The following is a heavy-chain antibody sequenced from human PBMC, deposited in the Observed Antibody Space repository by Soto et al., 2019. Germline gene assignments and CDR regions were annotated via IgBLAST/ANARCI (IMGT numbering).Heavy chain of an antibody. Sequence: GGYLRLSCAASGFTFSSFGMHWVRQAPGKGLEWVAVIWYDGSNKYYADSVKGRFTISRDKSKNTLYLQMNSLRAEDTAVYYCARESKLWSPPGFDPWGQGTLVTVSS. J-gene: IGHJ5*02. CDR3: ARESKLWSPPGFDP. D-gene: IGHD5-18*01. CDR1: GFTFSSFG. CDR2: IWYDGSNK. V-gene: IGHV3-33*01.